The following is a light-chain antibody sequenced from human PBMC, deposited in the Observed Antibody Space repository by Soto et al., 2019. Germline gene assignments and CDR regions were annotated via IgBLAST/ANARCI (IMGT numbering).Light chain of an antibody. Sequence: QSVLTQPPSVSGAPGQRVTISCIGGSSNIGAGYEVHWYQQLPGTVPKLLIYSNIFGNNNRPSGVPDRFSGSKSGTSASLAITGLQAEDAADYYCQSCDSTLSGCFFGTGTKVTVL. J-gene: IGLJ1*01. CDR2: GNN. CDR1: SSNIGAGYE. CDR3: QSCDSTLSGCF. V-gene: IGLV1-40*01.